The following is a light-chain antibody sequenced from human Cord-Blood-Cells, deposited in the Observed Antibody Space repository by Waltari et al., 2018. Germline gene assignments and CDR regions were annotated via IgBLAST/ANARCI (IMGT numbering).Light chain of an antibody. CDR2: DVS. CDR3: CSYAGSYTFV. CDR1: SRDVGGYNY. Sequence: QSALTQPRSVSGSPGQSVTLSCTGTSRDVGGYNYVSWYQQQQGKAPKLMIYDVSKRPSGVPDRFSGSKSGNTASLTISGLQAEDEADYYCCSYAGSYTFVFGTGTKVTVL. J-gene: IGLJ1*01. V-gene: IGLV2-11*01.